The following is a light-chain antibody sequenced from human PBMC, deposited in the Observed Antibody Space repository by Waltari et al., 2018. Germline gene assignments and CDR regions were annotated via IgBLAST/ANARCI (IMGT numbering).Light chain of an antibody. CDR3: QQANNWA. V-gene: IGKV1D-12*01. Sequence: DIPMTQSPSFVSASIGDTVTITCRAGPGPTHWLSWYQHKSGQAPKLLIYEAFTLHSGVPSRFSGGGSGPDFTLTITNLQPEDFATYYCQQANNWAFGQGTKVEI. J-gene: IGKJ1*01. CDR2: EAF. CDR1: PGPTHW.